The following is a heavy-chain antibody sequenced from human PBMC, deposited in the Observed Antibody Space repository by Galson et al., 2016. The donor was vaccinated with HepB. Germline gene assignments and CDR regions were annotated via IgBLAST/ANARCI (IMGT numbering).Heavy chain of an antibody. Sequence: SLRLSCAVSGFTVSNNYMTWVRQAPGKGPEWVALIYSIGTTAYADSVKGRFTISRDNSRNTLNLEMKSLRADDTAVYYFARKSDTYRYDGDFWGQRTLVTVSS. CDR1: GFTVSNNY. CDR3: ARKSDTYRYDGDF. J-gene: IGHJ4*02. D-gene: IGHD3-16*02. V-gene: IGHV3-53*01. CDR2: IYSIGTT.